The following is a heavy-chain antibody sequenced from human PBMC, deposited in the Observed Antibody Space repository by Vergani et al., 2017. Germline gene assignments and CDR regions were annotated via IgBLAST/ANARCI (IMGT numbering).Heavy chain of an antibody. CDR3: ARGKKLAPYYYYYYMDV. CDR1: GGSISSYY. J-gene: IGHJ6*03. CDR2: IYYSGST. D-gene: IGHD6-6*01. Sequence: QVQLQESGPGLVKPSETLSLTCTVSGGSISSYYWSWIRQPPGKGLEWIGYIYYSGSTNYNPSLKSRVTITVDTSKNHFSLKLSSVTAADTAVYYCARGKKLAPYYYYYYMDVWGKGTTVTVSS. V-gene: IGHV4-59*01.